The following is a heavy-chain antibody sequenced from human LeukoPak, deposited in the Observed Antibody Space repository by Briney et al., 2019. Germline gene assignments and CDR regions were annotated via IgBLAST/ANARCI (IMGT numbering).Heavy chain of an antibody. CDR3: ARAVGGDGSGSL. D-gene: IGHD3-10*01. Sequence: SQTLSLTCTVSGDSISTYYWSWIRQPPGKGLEWIGYIYYRVTSDYNPSLKSRVTMSVDMSTRQISLKLSSVTAADTAVYYCARAVGGDGSGSLWGPGTLVTVSS. V-gene: IGHV4-59*01. CDR2: IYYRVTS. J-gene: IGHJ4*02. CDR1: GDSISTYY.